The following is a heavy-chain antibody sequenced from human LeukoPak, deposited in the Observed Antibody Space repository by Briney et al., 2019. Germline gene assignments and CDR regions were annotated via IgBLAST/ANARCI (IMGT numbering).Heavy chain of an antibody. D-gene: IGHD1-26*01. V-gene: IGHV1-69*13. CDR1: GYTFTSYD. J-gene: IGHJ4*02. CDR2: IIPIFGTA. CDR3: ARPRGGATNLFDY. Sequence: SVKVSCKASGYTFTSYDINWVRQATGQGLEWMGGIIPIFGTANYAQKFQGRVTITADESTSTAYMELSSLRSEDTAVYYCARPRGGATNLFDYWGQGTLVTVSS.